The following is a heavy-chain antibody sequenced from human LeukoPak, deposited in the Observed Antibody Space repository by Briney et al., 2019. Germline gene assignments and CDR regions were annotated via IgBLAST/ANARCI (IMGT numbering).Heavy chain of an antibody. J-gene: IGHJ4*01. D-gene: IGHD4-17*01. V-gene: IGHV4-39*07. CDR1: GGSISSSSYY. CDR3: ARVSARGGYGDDYFDY. CDR2: IYYSGST. Sequence: PSETLSLTCTVSGGSISSSSYYWGWIRQPPGKGLEWIGSIYYSGSTYYNPSLKSRVTILLDTSKNQFSLKMSSVTAAETAVYYCARVSARGGYGDDYFDYWGQGTLVTVSS.